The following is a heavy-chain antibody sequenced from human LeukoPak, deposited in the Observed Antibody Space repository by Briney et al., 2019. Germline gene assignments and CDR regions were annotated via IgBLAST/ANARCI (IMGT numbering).Heavy chain of an antibody. D-gene: IGHD3-10*01. CDR2: INAGNGNT. CDR1: GYTFTSYA. Sequence: ASVKVSCKASGYTFTSYAMHWVRQAPGQRPEWMGWINAGNGNTKYSQKFQGRVTITRDTSASTAYMELSSLRSEDTAVYYCAREGEVLLWFGYNWFDPWGQGTLVTVSS. V-gene: IGHV1-3*01. J-gene: IGHJ5*02. CDR3: AREGEVLLWFGYNWFDP.